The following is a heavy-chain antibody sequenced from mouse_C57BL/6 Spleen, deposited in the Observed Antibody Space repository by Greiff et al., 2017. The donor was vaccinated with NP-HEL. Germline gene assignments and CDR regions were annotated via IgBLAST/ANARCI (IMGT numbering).Heavy chain of an antibody. CDR1: GFNITDYY. V-gene: IGHV14-2*01. J-gene: IGHJ4*01. Sequence: VQLQQSGAELVKPGASVKLSCTASGFNITDYYMHWVKQRTEQGLEWIGRIDPEDGETKYAPKFQGTATITADTSSNTAYLQLSSLTSEDTAVYYCARGEGWLLGDYAMDYWGQGTSVTVSS. CDR2: IDPEDGET. CDR3: ARGEGWLLGDYAMDY. D-gene: IGHD2-3*01.